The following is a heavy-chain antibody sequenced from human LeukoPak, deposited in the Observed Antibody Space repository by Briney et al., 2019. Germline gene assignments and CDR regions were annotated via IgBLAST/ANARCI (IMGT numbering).Heavy chain of an antibody. D-gene: IGHD3-10*01. CDR3: ARHNRITMVRGVIPDSYYYYYMDV. CDR2: IYPGDSDT. CDR1: GYSFTSYW. V-gene: IGHV5-51*01. Sequence: GESLKISCKGSGYSFTSYWIGWVRQMPGKGLEWMGIIYPGDSDTRYSPSFQGQVTISADKSISTAYLQWSSLKASDTAMYYCARHNRITMVRGVIPDSYYYYYMDVWGKGTTVTISS. J-gene: IGHJ6*03.